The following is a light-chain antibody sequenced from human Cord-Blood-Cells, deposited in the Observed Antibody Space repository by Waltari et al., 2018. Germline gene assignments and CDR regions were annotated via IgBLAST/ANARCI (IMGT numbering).Light chain of an antibody. J-gene: IGLJ1*01. Sequence: QSALTQPRSVSGSPGQSVTISCTGTSSDVGGYNYVSWYQQHPGKAPKLMIYDVSKRPSGVPDLFSGYKSGNTASLTISGLQAEDEADYYCCSYAGSYTYVGGTGTKVTVL. V-gene: IGLV2-11*01. CDR1: SSDVGGYNY. CDR2: DVS. CDR3: CSYAGSYTYV.